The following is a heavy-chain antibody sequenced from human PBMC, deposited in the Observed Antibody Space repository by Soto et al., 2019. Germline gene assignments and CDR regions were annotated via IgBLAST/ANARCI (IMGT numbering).Heavy chain of an antibody. J-gene: IGHJ6*02. D-gene: IGHD2-2*01. V-gene: IGHV1-18*01. CDR2: ISAYNGNT. Sequence: GASVKVSCKASGYTFTSYGISWVRQAPGQGLEWMGWISAYNGNTNYAQKLQGRVTMTTDTSTSTAYMELRSLRSDDTAVYYCARDLVVPAAMYYYYGMDVWGQGTTVTVPS. CDR3: ARDLVVPAAMYYYYGMDV. CDR1: GYTFTSYG.